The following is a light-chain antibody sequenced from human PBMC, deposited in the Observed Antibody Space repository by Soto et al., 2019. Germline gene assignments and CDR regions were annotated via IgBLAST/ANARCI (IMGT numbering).Light chain of an antibody. CDR1: LSVSGSQ. CDR3: QQYDNSPIT. Sequence: PGARAPLSCMASLSVSGSQLAWYQQKPGQPPRLLIYGASSRAAGIPDGFSGSGSGTDFTLTINRLEPEDFAVYYCQQYDNSPITFGQGTRLEI. V-gene: IGKV3-20*01. J-gene: IGKJ5*01. CDR2: GAS.